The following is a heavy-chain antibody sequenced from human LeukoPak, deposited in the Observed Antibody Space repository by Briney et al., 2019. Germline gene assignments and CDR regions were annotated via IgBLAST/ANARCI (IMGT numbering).Heavy chain of an antibody. D-gene: IGHD1-26*01. CDR2: ISSSSSYI. CDR3: ARGVQDSGSYKPI. CDR1: GFTFSSYS. V-gene: IGHV3-21*01. Sequence: GGSLRLSCAASGFTFSSYSMNWVRPAPGKGLEWVSSISSSSSYIYYADSVKGRFTISRDNAKNSLYLQMNSLRAEDTAVYYCARGVQDSGSYKPIWGQGTMVTVSS. J-gene: IGHJ3*02.